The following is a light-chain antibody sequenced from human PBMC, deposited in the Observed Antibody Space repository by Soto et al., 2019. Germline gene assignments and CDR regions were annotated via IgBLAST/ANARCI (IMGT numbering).Light chain of an antibody. CDR3: QQYNNWWT. CDR2: GAS. V-gene: IGKV3-15*01. Sequence: EIVMTQFPVTLSVSPGERATLSCRAGQSVSSNLAWYQQKPGQAPRLLIYGASTRATGVPARITGSGSGTEFTLTISTLQFDDSAVYYCQQYNNWWTFGQGTKVEIK. J-gene: IGKJ1*01. CDR1: QSVSSN.